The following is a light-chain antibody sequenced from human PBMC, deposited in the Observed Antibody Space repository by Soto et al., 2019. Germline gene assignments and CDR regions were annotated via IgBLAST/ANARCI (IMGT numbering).Light chain of an antibody. J-gene: IGKJ5*01. CDR2: GAS. Sequence: EIVMTQSPGTLSLSPGERATLSCRASQSVSSRLAWYQQKPGQAPRLLISGASSRATGIPDRFSGSGFGTDFTLTISRLEPEDFALYYCQHYAGGSRITFGQGHDWRL. CDR1: QSVSSR. V-gene: IGKV3-20*01. CDR3: QHYAGGSRIT.